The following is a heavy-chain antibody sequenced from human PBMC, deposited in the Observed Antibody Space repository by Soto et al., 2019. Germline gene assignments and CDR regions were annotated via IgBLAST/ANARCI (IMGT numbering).Heavy chain of an antibody. CDR2: IRGFSPYT. J-gene: IGHJ6*02. CDR3: ARDRGYDAHDYYYNAMDV. Sequence: GGSLRLSCISSGFTFGTYTMNWVRQAPGKGLEWVSGIRGFSPYTFYAESVKGRFTISRDNAKNSLYLQMNSLRAEDTAVYYCARDRGYDAHDYYYNAMDVWGQGTTVTVSS. D-gene: IGHD3-10*01. CDR1: GFTFGTYT. V-gene: IGHV3-21*01.